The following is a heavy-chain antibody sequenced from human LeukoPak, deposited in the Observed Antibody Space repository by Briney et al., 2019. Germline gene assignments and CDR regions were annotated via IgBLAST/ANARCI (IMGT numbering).Heavy chain of an antibody. D-gene: IGHD2-2*01. Sequence: SVKASCKASGYTFTYRYLHWVRQAPGQALEWMGWITPFNGNTNYAQKFQDRVTITRDRSMSTAYMELSSLRSEDTAMYYCASEYCSSTSCHPNYFDYWGQGTLVTVSS. V-gene: IGHV1-45*01. CDR2: ITPFNGNT. CDR1: GYTFTYRY. CDR3: ASEYCSSTSCHPNYFDY. J-gene: IGHJ4*02.